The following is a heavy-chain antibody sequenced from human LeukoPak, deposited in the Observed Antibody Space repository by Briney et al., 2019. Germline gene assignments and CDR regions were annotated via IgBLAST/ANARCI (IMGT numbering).Heavy chain of an antibody. Sequence: SETLSLTCAVYGGSFSGYYWSWIRQPPGKGLEWIGEINHSGSTNYNPSLKSRVTIPVDTSKNQFSLKLSSVTAADTAVYYCARASHYYDSSGYSPFLYYWGQGTLVTVSS. CDR3: ARASHYYDSSGYSPFLYY. J-gene: IGHJ4*02. CDR2: INHSGST. CDR1: GGSFSGYY. D-gene: IGHD3-22*01. V-gene: IGHV4-34*01.